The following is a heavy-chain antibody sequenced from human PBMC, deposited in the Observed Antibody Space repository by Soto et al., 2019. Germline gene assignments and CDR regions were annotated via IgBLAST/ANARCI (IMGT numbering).Heavy chain of an antibody. CDR2: IYWDDSK. CDR1: GFSLSTSGVG. Sequence: QITLKESGPTLVRPTQTLTLTCAFSGFSLSTSGVGVGWIRQPPGKALEWLAVIYWDDSKHYSPSLRSRLTITNVTSKTQVVLTMTNMDPMDTGTYYCAHKGPEDWPLDYWGQGTLVTVSS. V-gene: IGHV2-5*02. CDR3: AHKGPEDWPLDY. J-gene: IGHJ4*02. D-gene: IGHD3-9*01.